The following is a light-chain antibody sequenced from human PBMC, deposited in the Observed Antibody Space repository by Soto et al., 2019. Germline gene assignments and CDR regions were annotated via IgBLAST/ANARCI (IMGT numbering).Light chain of an antibody. CDR3: SSYAGSSTVV. J-gene: IGLJ2*01. CDR2: EGS. CDR1: ISNVGNYKF. V-gene: IGLV2-23*01. Sequence: QSALTQPASVSGSPGQSITISCTGTISNVGNYKFVSWYQQHPGKAPKLIVYEGSKRHSGVSNRFSGSKSGNTASLTVSGLQAEDEADYYCSSYAGSSTVVFGGGTKLTVL.